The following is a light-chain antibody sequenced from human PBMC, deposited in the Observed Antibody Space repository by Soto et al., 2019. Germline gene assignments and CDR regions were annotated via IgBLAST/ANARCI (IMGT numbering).Light chain of an antibody. CDR3: SSYAGSSNV. CDR2: EDI. V-gene: IGLV2-8*01. Sequence: QSALTQPPSASGSPGQSVTISCTGTSSDIAGYNFVSWYQLHPGKAPKLMIYEDIKRPSGVPDRFSGSKSGNTASLTVSGLQAEDEADYYCSSYAGSSNVFGTGTKVTVL. CDR1: SSDIAGYNF. J-gene: IGLJ1*01.